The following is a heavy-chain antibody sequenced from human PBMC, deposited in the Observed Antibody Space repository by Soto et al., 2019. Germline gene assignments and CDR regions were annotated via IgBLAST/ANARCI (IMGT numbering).Heavy chain of an antibody. Sequence: GGSLRLSCSASGFTFSSYAMHWVRQAPGKGLEYVSSISTNGGSTHYADSVKGRFTISRDDSKNTQYLQMSSLRADDTAVYYCVKGEYYYDSSGYYPFDYWGQGTLVTVSS. D-gene: IGHD3-22*01. CDR2: ISTNGGST. J-gene: IGHJ4*02. CDR3: VKGEYYYDSSGYYPFDY. V-gene: IGHV3-64D*06. CDR1: GFTFSSYA.